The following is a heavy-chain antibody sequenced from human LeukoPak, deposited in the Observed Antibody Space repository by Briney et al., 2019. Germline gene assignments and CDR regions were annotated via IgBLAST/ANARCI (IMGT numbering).Heavy chain of an antibody. J-gene: IGHJ4*02. CDR3: ARDGRRDWKYYFDY. CDR2: IYYSGST. D-gene: IGHD1-1*01. Sequence: ETLSLTCTVSGGSIGSSSYYWGWIRQPPGKGLEWIGSIYYSGSTYYNPSLKSRVTISVDTSKNQFSLKLSSVTAADTAVYYCARDGRRDWKYYFDYWGQGTLVTVSS. V-gene: IGHV4-39*07. CDR1: GGSIGSSSYY.